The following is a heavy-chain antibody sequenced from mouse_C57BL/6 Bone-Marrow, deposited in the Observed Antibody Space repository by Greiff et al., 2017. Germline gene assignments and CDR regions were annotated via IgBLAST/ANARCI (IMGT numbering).Heavy chain of an antibody. D-gene: IGHD2-1*01. CDR2: IDPSDSYT. J-gene: IGHJ4*01. CDR1: GYTFTSYW. V-gene: IGHV1-69*01. CDR3: ARGLFYGNYVAMDY. Sequence: VQLQQSGAELVMPGASVKLFCKASGYTFTSYWMHWVKQRPGQGLEWIGEIDPSDSYTNYNQKFKGKSTLTVDKSSSTAYMQLSSLTSEDSAVYYCARGLFYGNYVAMDYWGQGTSVTVSS.